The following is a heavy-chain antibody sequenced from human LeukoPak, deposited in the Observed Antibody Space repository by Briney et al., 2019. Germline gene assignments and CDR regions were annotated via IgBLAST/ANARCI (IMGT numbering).Heavy chain of an antibody. V-gene: IGHV3-21*01. D-gene: IGHD5-24*01. CDR1: GFTCSSYA. Sequence: GWSLRLSPAAPGFTCSSYAMSSVLAAPLKRPEWGSSISSSSSHIYFADSVKGRFTISRDNAKNSLYLQMNSLRPEDTAVYYCARDFRTQLDGYNPPYHFDYWGQGTLVTVSS. CDR2: ISSSSSHI. CDR3: ARDFRTQLDGYNPPYHFDY. J-gene: IGHJ4*02.